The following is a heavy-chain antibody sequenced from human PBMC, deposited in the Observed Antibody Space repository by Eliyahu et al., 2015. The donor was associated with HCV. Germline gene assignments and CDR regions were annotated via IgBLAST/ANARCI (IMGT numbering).Heavy chain of an antibody. J-gene: IGHJ2*01. V-gene: IGHV3-15*07. D-gene: IGHD2-15*01. CDR1: GFTFSIAW. Sequence: EVQLVESGGGLAKPGGSLRLSXAAXGFTFSIAWMTXVRQAPGKGLEWVGRIKSKADGGTTDYAAPVKGRFTISRDDSKNTLYLEMSSLKTEDTAMYYCATHETPRDWYFDLWGRGTLVTVSS. CDR2: IKSKADGGTT. CDR3: ATHETPRDWYFDL.